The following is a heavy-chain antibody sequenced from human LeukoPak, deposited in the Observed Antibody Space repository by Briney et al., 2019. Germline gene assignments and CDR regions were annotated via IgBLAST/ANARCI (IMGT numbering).Heavy chain of an antibody. CDR3: GGGSGSSFDY. CDR2: IYTSGST. CDR1: GGSISSYY. Sequence: SLTCXVSGGSISSYYWSWIRQPAGKGLEWIGRIYTSGSTNYNPSLKSRVTMSVDTSKNQFSLKLSSVTAADTAVYYCGGGSGSSFDYWGQGTLVTVSS. J-gene: IGHJ4*02. V-gene: IGHV4-4*07. D-gene: IGHD3-10*01.